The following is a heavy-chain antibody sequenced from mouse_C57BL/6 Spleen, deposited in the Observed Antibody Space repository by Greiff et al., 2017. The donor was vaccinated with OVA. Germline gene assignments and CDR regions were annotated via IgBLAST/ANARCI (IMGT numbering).Heavy chain of an antibody. D-gene: IGHD1-1*01. CDR2: ISGGGGNT. J-gene: IGHJ2*01. V-gene: IGHV5-9*01. Sequence: EVQLVESGGGLVKPGGSLKLSCAASGFTFSSYTMSWVRQTPEKRLEWVATISGGGGNTYYPDSVKGRFTISRDNAKNTLYLQMSSLRSEDTALDYCARHGYGPFDYWGQGTTLTVSS. CDR3: ARHGYGPFDY. CDR1: GFTFSSYT.